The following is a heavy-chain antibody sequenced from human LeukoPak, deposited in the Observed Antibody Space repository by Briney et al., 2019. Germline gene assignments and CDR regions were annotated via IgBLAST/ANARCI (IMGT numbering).Heavy chain of an antibody. CDR3: AKGTAESSGWYEGYFDY. CDR2: ISGSGGST. CDR1: GFTFSSYA. D-gene: IGHD6-13*01. Sequence: GGSLRLTCAASGFTFSSYAMNWVRQAPGKGLEWVSAISGSGGSTYYADSVKGRFTISRDNSKNTLYLQMNSLRAEYTAVYYCAKGTAESSGWYEGYFDYWGQGTLVTVSS. V-gene: IGHV3-23*01. J-gene: IGHJ4*02.